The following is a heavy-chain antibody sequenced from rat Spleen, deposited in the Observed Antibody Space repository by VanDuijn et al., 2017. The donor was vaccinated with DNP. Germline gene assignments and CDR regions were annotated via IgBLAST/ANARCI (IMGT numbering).Heavy chain of an antibody. V-gene: IGHV3-3*01. J-gene: IGHJ2*01. CDR1: GSSITSIYR. D-gene: IGHD1-12*03. CDR2: LNSVGST. Sequence: EVQLQESGPGLVKPSQSLSLTCSVTGSSITSIYRWNWIRKFPGNKLEWMGYLNSVGSTNYNPSLKSRISITRDTSKNQPFLVNSVTTEDTATYYCASRYYDGYYHYFNYWGQGVMVTVSS. CDR3: ASRYYDGYYHYFNY.